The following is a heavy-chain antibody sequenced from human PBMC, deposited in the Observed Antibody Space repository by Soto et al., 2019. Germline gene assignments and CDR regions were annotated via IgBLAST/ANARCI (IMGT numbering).Heavy chain of an antibody. J-gene: IGHJ5*02. V-gene: IGHV1-18*01. CDR1: GYTFTSYG. CDR2: ISAYNGNT. Sequence: QVQLVQSGAEVKKPGASVMVSCKASGYTFTSYGISWVRQAPGQGLELMGWISAYNGNTNYAQKLQGRVTMTTDTSTSTAYMELRSLRSDDKAVYYCARDRGYNWNYGWFDPWGQGTLVTVSS. CDR3: ARDRGYNWNYGWFDP. D-gene: IGHD1-7*01.